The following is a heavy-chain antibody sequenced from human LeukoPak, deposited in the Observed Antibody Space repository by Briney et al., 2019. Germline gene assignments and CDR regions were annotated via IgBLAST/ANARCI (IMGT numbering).Heavy chain of an antibody. CDR2: IYYSGST. J-gene: IGHJ3*01. Sequence: SETLSLTCSVSGGSISNGDYYWNWIRQTPGKGLEWIGYIYYSGSTNYNPSLKSRLSISIDTSKNQFSLKLNSVTAPDTAVYYCARDPTYYYETSGYLRGFDVWGPGTVVTVSS. V-gene: IGHV4-30-4*01. D-gene: IGHD3-22*01. CDR1: GGSISNGDYY. CDR3: ARDPTYYYETSGYLRGFDV.